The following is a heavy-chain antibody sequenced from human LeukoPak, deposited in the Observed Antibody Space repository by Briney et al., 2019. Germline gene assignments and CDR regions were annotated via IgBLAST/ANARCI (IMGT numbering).Heavy chain of an antibody. J-gene: IGHJ1*01. CDR3: ANSGSYLEYFQH. CDR2: ISSSGSTI. V-gene: IGHV3-11*04. D-gene: IGHD1-26*01. CDR1: GFTFSDYY. Sequence: PGGSLRLSCAASGFTFSDYYMSGIRQAPGKGLEWVSYISSSGSTIYYADSVKGRFTISRDNAKNSLYLQMNSLRAEDTAVYYCANSGSYLEYFQHWGQGTLVTVSS.